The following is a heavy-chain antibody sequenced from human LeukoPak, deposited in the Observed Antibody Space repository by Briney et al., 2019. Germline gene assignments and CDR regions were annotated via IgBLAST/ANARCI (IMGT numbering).Heavy chain of an antibody. D-gene: IGHD6-19*01. CDR3: ARAKQWLPYDY. CDR1: GYIFADYY. J-gene: IGHJ4*02. Sequence: PGSSVKVSCKASGYIFADYYMHWMRQAPGQGLEWMGRINPNSGGTNYAQKFQGRVTMTRDTSISTAYMELSRLRSDDTAVYYCARAKQWLPYDYWGQGTLVTVSS. V-gene: IGHV1-2*06. CDR2: INPNSGGT.